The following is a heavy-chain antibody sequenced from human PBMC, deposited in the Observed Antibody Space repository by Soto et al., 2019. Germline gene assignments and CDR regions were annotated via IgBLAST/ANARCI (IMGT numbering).Heavy chain of an antibody. V-gene: IGHV4-31*03. CDR2: IYYSGST. CDR1: GGSISSGGYY. J-gene: IGHJ4*02. Sequence: SETLCLTCTVSGGSISSGGYYWSWIRQHPGKGLEWIGYIYYSGSTYYNPSLKSRVTISVDTSKNQFSLKLSSVTAADTAVYYCARQTTVTTFEFDYWGQGTLVTSPQ. D-gene: IGHD4-17*01. CDR3: ARQTTVTTFEFDY.